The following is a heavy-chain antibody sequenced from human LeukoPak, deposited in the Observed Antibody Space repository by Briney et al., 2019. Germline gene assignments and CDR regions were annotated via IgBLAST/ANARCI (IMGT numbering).Heavy chain of an antibody. CDR3: ANSAAEVTAMTLDY. D-gene: IGHD2-21*02. CDR1: GFTFSSYW. CDR2: MSGSGGSR. Sequence: GGSLRLSCTASGFTFSSYWMHWVRQAPGKGLEWVSAMSGSGGSRYYADSVKGRFTISRDNCENTLYLQMNSLRVEDTAVYFCANSAAEVTAMTLDYWGQGTLVTVSS. J-gene: IGHJ4*02. V-gene: IGHV3-23*01.